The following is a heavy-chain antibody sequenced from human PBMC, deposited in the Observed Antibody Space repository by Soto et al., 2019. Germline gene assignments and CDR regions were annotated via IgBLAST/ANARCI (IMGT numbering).Heavy chain of an antibody. CDR3: ARHLEYYDSSGYPDY. CDR2: IYYTGST. V-gene: IGHV4-59*04. CDR1: GGSISSYY. D-gene: IGHD3-22*01. J-gene: IGHJ4*02. Sequence: SETLSLTCTVSGGSISSYYWSWIRQPPGKGLEWIGTIYYTGSTYYNPSLKSRVTMSVDTSKRQFSLKLTSVTAADTALYYCARHLEYYDSSGYPDYWGQGTLVTVSS.